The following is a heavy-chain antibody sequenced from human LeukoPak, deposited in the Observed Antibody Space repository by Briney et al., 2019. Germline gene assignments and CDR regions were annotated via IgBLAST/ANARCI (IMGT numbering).Heavy chain of an antibody. D-gene: IGHD1-20*01. Sequence: TSVKVSCKASGYTFTSYGISWVRQAPGQGLEWMGWISAYNGNTNYAQKLQGRVTMTTDTFTSTAYMELRSLRSDDTAVYYCARGRYNWNYYDYWGQGTLVTVSS. J-gene: IGHJ4*02. CDR3: ARGRYNWNYYDY. CDR1: GYTFTSYG. CDR2: ISAYNGNT. V-gene: IGHV1-18*01.